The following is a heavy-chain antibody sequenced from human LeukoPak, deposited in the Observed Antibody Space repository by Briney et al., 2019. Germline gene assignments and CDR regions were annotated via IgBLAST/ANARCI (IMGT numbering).Heavy chain of an antibody. CDR1: GYTFSEHY. J-gene: IGHJ4*02. CDR2: INPNRGGT. Sequence: ASVKVSCKASGYTFSEHYMHWVGQAPGQGLEWMGRINPNRGGTKYAQKFQGRVTITSDTSASTVYMELSSMRSDDTAVYYCARENEVITMIVVATFDSWGQGTLVTVSS. D-gene: IGHD3-22*01. CDR3: ARENEVITMIVVATFDS. V-gene: IGHV1-2*06.